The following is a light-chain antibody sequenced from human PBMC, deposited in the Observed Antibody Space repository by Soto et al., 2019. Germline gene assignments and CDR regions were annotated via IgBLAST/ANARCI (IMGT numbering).Light chain of an antibody. CDR2: DAS. Sequence: EIVLTQSPATLSLSPGERATLSCRASQTISSELAWYQQKPGQAPRLLIHDASGRATGIPARFSGSGSGTDFTLTISSLEPEDFAVYYCEQRSTWPITFGGGTKVEIK. CDR3: EQRSTWPIT. J-gene: IGKJ4*01. CDR1: QTISSE. V-gene: IGKV3-11*01.